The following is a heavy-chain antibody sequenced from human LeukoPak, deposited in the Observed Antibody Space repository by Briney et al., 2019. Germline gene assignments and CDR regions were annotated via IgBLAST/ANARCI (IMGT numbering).Heavy chain of an antibody. V-gene: IGHV1-18*01. D-gene: IGHD1-26*01. Sequence: VASVTVSCKASGYTFTSYGISWVRQAPGQGLEWMGWISAYNGNTNYAQRLQGRVTMTTDTSTSTAYMELRSLRSDDTAVYYCARDLRSGGSFTDAFDIWGQGTMVTVSS. CDR2: ISAYNGNT. CDR1: GYTFTSYG. J-gene: IGHJ3*02. CDR3: ARDLRSGGSFTDAFDI.